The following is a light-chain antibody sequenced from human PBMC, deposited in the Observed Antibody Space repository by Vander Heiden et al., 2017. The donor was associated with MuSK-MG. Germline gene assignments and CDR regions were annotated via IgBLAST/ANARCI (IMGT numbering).Light chain of an antibody. V-gene: IGKV1-5*01. Sequence: DIQMTQSPSTLSASVGDRVTITCRASQSIRSWLGWYQQKPGKAPKLLIYAASSFERSVVPRFCGSGCARKFFITISSRQQDEVAAYYCQRHNCYSPWTFGQGTKVEIK. CDR1: QSIRSW. J-gene: IGKJ1*01. CDR3: QRHNCYSPWT. CDR2: AAS.